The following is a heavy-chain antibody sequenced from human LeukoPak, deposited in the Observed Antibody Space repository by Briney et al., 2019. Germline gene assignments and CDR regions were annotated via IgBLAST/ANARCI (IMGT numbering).Heavy chain of an antibody. CDR2: IGTAGDT. J-gene: IGHJ4*02. CDR1: GFTFSSYD. V-gene: IGHV3-13*01. CDR3: ARGAYVGDYFDY. Sequence: GESLRLSCAASGFTFSSYDMHWVRQATGKGLEWVSAIGTAGDTYYPGSVKGRFTISRENAKNSLYLQMNSLRAGDTAVYYCARGAYVGDYFDYWGQGTLVTVSS. D-gene: IGHD2-21*01.